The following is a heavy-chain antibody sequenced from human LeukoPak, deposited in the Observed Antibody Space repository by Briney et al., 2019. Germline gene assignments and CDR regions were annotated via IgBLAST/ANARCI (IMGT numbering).Heavy chain of an antibody. J-gene: IGHJ4*02. CDR2: IYYSGST. D-gene: IGHD2-2*01. Sequence: SETLSLTCSVSGGSISSSIYYWGWIRQPPGKGLEWIGSIYYSGSTYYNPSLKSRVTISVDTSKNQFSLKLRSVTAADTAVYYCARLSYVPAAPYFDYWGQGTLVTVSS. V-gene: IGHV4-39*01. CDR1: GGSISSSIYY. CDR3: ARLSYVPAAPYFDY.